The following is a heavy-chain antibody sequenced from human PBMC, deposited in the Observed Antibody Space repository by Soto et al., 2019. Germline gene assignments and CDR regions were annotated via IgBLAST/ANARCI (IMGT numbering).Heavy chain of an antibody. CDR2: IGSVGGDT. V-gene: IGHV3-23*01. CDR3: VKDRMAYNSVWDPFDI. CDR1: GFTFYSYA. J-gene: IGHJ3*02. Sequence: GGSLRLSCAASGFTFYSYAMSWVRQAPGKGLEWVSTIGSVGGDTYYADSVKGRFTISRDDSKNTLLLQMNSLRAEDTAVYYCVKDRMAYNSVWDPFDIWGQGTMVTVS. D-gene: IGHD1-20*01.